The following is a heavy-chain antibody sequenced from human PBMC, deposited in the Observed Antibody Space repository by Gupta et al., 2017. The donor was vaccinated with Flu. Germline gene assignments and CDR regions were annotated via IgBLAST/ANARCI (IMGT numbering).Heavy chain of an antibody. Sequence: VRQAPGKGLEWVSGISWNSDTIGYADSVKGRFTLSRDTAKNSRYLQMNSLRPEDTALYYCVKDRGYTWDAIDFWGQGTMVTVSS. CDR2: ISWNSDTI. J-gene: IGHJ3*01. D-gene: IGHD6-13*01. CDR3: VKDRGYTWDAIDF. V-gene: IGHV3-9*01.